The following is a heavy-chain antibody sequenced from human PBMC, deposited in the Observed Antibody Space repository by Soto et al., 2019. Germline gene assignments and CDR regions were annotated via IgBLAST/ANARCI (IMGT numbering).Heavy chain of an antibody. V-gene: IGHV3-74*01. D-gene: IGHD3-10*01. CDR3: ARDPGYGSGNYYYFDY. CDR2: ISNDGSIT. J-gene: IGHJ4*02. CDR1: GFIFSNYW. Sequence: PGGSLRLSCEASGFIFSNYWMHWVRKTPGTGLVWVSRISNDGSITNYADSVKGRFTISRDNDKNTLYLQMNSLRAEDTAVYYCARDPGYGSGNYYYFDYWGQGTLVTVS.